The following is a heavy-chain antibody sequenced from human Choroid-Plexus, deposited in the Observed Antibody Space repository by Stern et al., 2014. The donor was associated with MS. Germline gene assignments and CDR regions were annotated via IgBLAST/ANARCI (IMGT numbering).Heavy chain of an antibody. CDR3: AKDRQYLTYF. J-gene: IGHJ2*01. Sequence: VQLVESGGGVVKPGRPLRLSCVASGFTFGSCAMNWVRQAPGKGLEWVAGVSYDGSNKYYADSVKGRFSISRDNSQNTLYMQMSSLRPEDTAVYYCAKDRQYLTYF. CDR1: GFTFGSCA. D-gene: IGHD2/OR15-2a*01. V-gene: IGHV3-30*18. CDR2: VSYDGSNK.